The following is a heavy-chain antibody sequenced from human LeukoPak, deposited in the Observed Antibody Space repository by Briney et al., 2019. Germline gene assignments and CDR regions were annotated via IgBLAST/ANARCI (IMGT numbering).Heavy chain of an antibody. V-gene: IGHV3-48*04. J-gene: IGHJ6*03. Sequence: GGSLRLSCAASGFTFSSYSMNWVRQAPGKGLEWVSYISSSSSTIYYADSVKGRFTISRDNAKNSLYLQMNSLRAEDTAVYYCARGRYNWNYRHYYYYYMDVWGKGTTVTVSS. CDR2: ISSSSSTI. CDR3: ARGRYNWNYRHYYYYYMDV. CDR1: GFTFSSYS. D-gene: IGHD1-7*01.